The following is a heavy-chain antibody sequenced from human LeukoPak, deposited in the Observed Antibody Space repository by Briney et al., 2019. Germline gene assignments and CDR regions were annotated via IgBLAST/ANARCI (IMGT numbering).Heavy chain of an antibody. J-gene: IGHJ3*02. CDR2: IYSGGST. D-gene: IGHD5-18*01. CDR3: ARALGRYSRTNAFDI. V-gene: IGHV3-53*01. Sequence: GGSLRLSCAASGFTVSSNYMSWVRQAPGKGLEWVSVIYSGGSTYSADSVKGRFTISRDNSKNTLYLQMNSLRAEDTAVYYCARALGRYSRTNAFDIWGQGTMVTVSS. CDR1: GFTVSSNY.